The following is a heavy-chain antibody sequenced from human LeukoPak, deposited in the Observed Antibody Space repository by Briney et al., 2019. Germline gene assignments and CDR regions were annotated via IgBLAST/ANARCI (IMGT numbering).Heavy chain of an antibody. CDR3: ARDRLGVTGHWRIDV. CDR1: GGSFSSYY. D-gene: IGHD1-1*01. CDR2: IYNSGTT. V-gene: IGHV4-4*07. Sequence: PSETLSLTCTVSGGSFSSYYWTWIRQPAGKGLEWIGRIYNSGTTNYSPSLESRVTMSLDTSKNRFSLSLSSVTAADTAVYCARDRLGVTGHWRIDVWGRGTLVTVSS. J-gene: IGHJ2*01.